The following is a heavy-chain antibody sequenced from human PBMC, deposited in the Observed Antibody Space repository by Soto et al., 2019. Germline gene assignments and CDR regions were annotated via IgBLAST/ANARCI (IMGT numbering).Heavy chain of an antibody. D-gene: IGHD6-19*01. CDR3: AKVPVAGSWDYYFDY. Sequence: GGSLRLSCAASGFTFARSTLHWVRQAPGKGLEWVAIISNDGNRKYYADSVKGRFNISRDNSKNTLYLQMNSLRADDTAVYYCAKVPVAGSWDYYFDYWGQGTLVTVSS. CDR2: ISNDGNRK. V-gene: IGHV3-30-3*01. CDR1: GFTFARST. J-gene: IGHJ4*02.